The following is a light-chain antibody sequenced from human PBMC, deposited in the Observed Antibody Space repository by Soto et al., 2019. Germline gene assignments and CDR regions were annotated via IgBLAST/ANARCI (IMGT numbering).Light chain of an antibody. J-gene: IGKJ5*01. CDR2: GAS. Sequence: EIVLTQSPGTLSLSPGERATLSCRASQSVSSSYLVWYQQKLGQAPRLLIDGASSRATGIPDRFSGSGSGTDFTLTISRLEPEDFAVYYCQQYYHWPITFGPGTRLEIK. CDR3: QQYYHWPIT. V-gene: IGKV3-20*01. CDR1: QSVSSSY.